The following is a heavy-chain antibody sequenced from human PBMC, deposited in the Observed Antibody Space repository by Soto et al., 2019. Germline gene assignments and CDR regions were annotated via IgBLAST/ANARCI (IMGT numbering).Heavy chain of an antibody. CDR3: ARRIIALEIFDY. D-gene: IGHD3-10*01. J-gene: IGHJ4*02. V-gene: IGHV4-59*08. Sequence: QVQLQESGPGLVKPSETLSLTCTVSGGSMTSYYWSWIRQPPGKGLEWIGFIYHTGNTKYNASLKSRVTISVDTSKNLFSLKLKSVTAADTAVYYCARRIIALEIFDYWGQGTVVTVSS. CDR2: IYHTGNT. CDR1: GGSMTSYY.